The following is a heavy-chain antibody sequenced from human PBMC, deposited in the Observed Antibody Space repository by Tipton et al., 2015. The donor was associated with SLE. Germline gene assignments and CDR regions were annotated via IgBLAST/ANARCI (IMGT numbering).Heavy chain of an antibody. V-gene: IGHV3-15*01. D-gene: IGHD3-16*02. CDR1: GFTLINAW. CDR3: TSALPLSITYGRLSVSATEVSDY. J-gene: IGHJ4*02. Sequence: GSLRLSCAASGFTLINAWMGWIRQSPGKGLEWVGHIKGKADGGTTDYAAPVKGRFTMSRHDSKNTLYLQMNSLKPEDTAVYYCTSALPLSITYGRLSVSATEVSDYWGQGTLVTVSS. CDR2: IKGKADGGTT.